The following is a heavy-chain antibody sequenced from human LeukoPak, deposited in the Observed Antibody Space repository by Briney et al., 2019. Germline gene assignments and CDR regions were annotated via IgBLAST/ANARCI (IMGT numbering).Heavy chain of an antibody. CDR3: ARARRAGSGITMVRGVIHFDY. V-gene: IGHV3-30-3*01. CDR1: GFTFSSYA. CDR2: ISYDESNK. J-gene: IGHJ4*02. D-gene: IGHD3-10*01. Sequence: GGSLRLSCAASGFTFSSYAMHWVRQAPGKGLEWVAVISYDESNKYYADSVKGRFTISRDNSKNTLYLQMNSLRAEDTAVYYCARARRAGSGITMVRGVIHFDYWGQGTLVTVSS.